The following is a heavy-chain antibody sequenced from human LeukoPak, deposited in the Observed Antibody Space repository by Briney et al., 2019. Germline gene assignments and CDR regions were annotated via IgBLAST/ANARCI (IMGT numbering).Heavy chain of an antibody. CDR3: ARGFVVVPAATPFFDY. CDR2: MYYSGST. V-gene: IGHV4-59*12. Sequence: PSETLSLTCTVSGGSITNYYWSWIRQPPGKGLEWIGYMYYSGSTIYNPSLKSRVTISVDRSKNQFSLKLSSVTAADTAVYYCARGFVVVPAATPFFDYWGQGTLVTVSS. J-gene: IGHJ4*02. CDR1: GGSITNYY. D-gene: IGHD2-2*01.